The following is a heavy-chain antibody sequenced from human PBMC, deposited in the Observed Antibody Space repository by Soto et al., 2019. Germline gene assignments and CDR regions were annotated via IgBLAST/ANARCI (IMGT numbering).Heavy chain of an antibody. CDR3: AKSGTGFDP. J-gene: IGHJ5*02. Sequence: QVQLVESGGGVVQPGRSLRLSCAASGFTCSSYGMHWVRQAPGKGLEWVAVISYDGSNKYYADSVKGRFTISRDNSKNTLYLQMNSLRAEDTTVYYCAKSGTGFDPWGQGTLVTVSS. D-gene: IGHD1-1*01. CDR2: ISYDGSNK. CDR1: GFTCSSYG. V-gene: IGHV3-30*18.